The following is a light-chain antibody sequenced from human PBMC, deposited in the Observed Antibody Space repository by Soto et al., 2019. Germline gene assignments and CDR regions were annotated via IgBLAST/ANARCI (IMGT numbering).Light chain of an antibody. CDR2: KAS. CDR1: QSIDKW. Sequence: DIPMTQSPSTLSASVGDRVTVTCRASQSIDKWLAWYQQKPGKAPKLLLYKASLLQSGIPSSFSGSGSGTEFTLTISSLQSDDVASYYCQQYSKYPLTFGQGTKVEV. CDR3: QQYSKYPLT. J-gene: IGKJ1*01. V-gene: IGKV1-5*03.